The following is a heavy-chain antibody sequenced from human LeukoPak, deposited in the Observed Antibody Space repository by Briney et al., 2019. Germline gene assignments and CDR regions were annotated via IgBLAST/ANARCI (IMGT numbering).Heavy chain of an antibody. V-gene: IGHV3-21*01. J-gene: IGHJ4*02. CDR2: ISSSSSYI. CDR3: ARDSHYDYVWGSYRYYYFDY. Sequence: GGSRRLSCAASGFTFSSYSMNWVRQAPGKGLEWVSSISSSSSYIYYADSVKGRFTISRDNAKNSLYLQMNSLRAEDTAVYYCARDSHYDYVWGSYRYYYFDYWGQGTLVTVSS. CDR1: GFTFSSYS. D-gene: IGHD3-16*02.